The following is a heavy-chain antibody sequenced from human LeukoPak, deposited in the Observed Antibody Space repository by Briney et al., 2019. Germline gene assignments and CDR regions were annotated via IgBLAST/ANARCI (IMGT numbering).Heavy chain of an antibody. V-gene: IGHV4-39*07. CDR1: GGSISSSSYY. CDR2: IYYSGST. CDR3: ARGVVGGYWFLDY. D-gene: IGHD3-22*01. J-gene: IGHJ4*02. Sequence: SETLSLTCTVSGGSISSSSYYWGWIRQPPGKGLEWIGSIYYSGSTYYNPSLKSRVTMSVDTSKNQFSLKLSSVTAADTAVYYCARGVVGGYWFLDYWGQGTLVTVSS.